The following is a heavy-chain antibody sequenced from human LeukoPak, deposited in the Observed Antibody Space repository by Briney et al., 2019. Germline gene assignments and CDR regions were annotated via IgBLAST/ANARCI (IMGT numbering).Heavy chain of an antibody. CDR2: IIPIFGTA. J-gene: IGHJ6*03. D-gene: IGHD5-12*01. V-gene: IGHV1-69*01. CDR1: GGTFSNYA. Sequence: SVKVSCKASGGTFSNYAISWVRQAPGQGLEWMGGIIPIFGTANYAQKFQGRVTITADESTSTAYMELSSLRSEDTAVYYCARVNSDIVATYHYYYMDVWGKGTTVTISS. CDR3: ARVNSDIVATYHYYYMDV.